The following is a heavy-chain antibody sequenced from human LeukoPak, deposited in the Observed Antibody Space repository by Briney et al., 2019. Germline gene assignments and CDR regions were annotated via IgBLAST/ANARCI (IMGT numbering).Heavy chain of an antibody. CDR3: ARVQLERFDY. CDR1: GFTFSSYW. D-gene: IGHD1-1*01. V-gene: IGHV3-74*01. CDR2: IDDDGSTTT. Sequence: PGGSLRLSCAASGFTFSSYWMHWVRQAPGKGLMWVSRIDDDGSTTTDYADSVKGRFTISRDNAKNSLYLQMNSLRAEDTALYYCARVQLERFDYWGQGTLVTVSS. J-gene: IGHJ4*02.